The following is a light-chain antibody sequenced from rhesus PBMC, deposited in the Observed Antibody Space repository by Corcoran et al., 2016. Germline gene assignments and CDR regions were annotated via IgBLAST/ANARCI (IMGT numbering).Light chain of an antibody. Sequence: DIQMTQSPSSLSASVGDTVTITCRASQGISSYLNWFQQKPGKAPKLLIYAASSLQSGVPSRFSGSGSGTEFTLTISSLQPEDFAAYYCQQHNSHPWTFGQGTKVEIK. CDR2: AAS. CDR1: QGISSY. J-gene: IGKJ1*01. CDR3: QQHNSHPWT. V-gene: IGKV1-28*01.